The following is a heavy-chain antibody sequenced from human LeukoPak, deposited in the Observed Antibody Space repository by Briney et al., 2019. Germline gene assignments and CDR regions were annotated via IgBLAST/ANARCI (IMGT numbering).Heavy chain of an antibody. CDR1: GYTFTGYY. V-gene: IGHV1-2*02. Sequence: ASVKVSCKASGYTFTGYYMHWVRQAPGQGLEWMGWINPNSGGTNYAQKFQGRVTMTRDTSISTAYMELSSLRSEDTAVYYCARGRGAGSSWLRVWYYYYYMDVWGKGTTVTISS. D-gene: IGHD6-13*01. CDR3: ARGRGAGSSWLRVWYYYYYMDV. J-gene: IGHJ6*03. CDR2: INPNSGGT.